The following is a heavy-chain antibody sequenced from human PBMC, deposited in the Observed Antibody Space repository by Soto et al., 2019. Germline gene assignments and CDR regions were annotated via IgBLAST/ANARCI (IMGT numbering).Heavy chain of an antibody. CDR2: ISGSGGST. CDR1: GFTFSSYA. D-gene: IGHD3-22*01. Sequence: GGSLRLSCAASGFTFSSYAMSWVRQAPGKGLEWVSAISGSGGSTYYADSVKGRFTISRDNSKNTLYLQMNSLRAEDTAVYYCAKATCYYDSSGYSPFDPWGQGTLVTVSS. CDR3: AKATCYYDSSGYSPFDP. V-gene: IGHV3-23*01. J-gene: IGHJ5*02.